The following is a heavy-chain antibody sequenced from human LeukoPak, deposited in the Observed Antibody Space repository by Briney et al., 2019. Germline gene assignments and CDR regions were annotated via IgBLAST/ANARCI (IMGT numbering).Heavy chain of an antibody. CDR2: IIPIFGTA. D-gene: IGHD6-19*01. V-gene: IGHV1-69*13. CDR3: ARSLGEAGTFDY. Sequence: SVKVSCKASGGTFSSYAIGWVRQAPGQGLEWMGGIIPIFGTANYAQKFQGRVTITADESTSTAYMELSSLRSEDTAVYYCARSLGEAGTFDYWGQGTLVTVSS. CDR1: GGTFSSYA. J-gene: IGHJ4*02.